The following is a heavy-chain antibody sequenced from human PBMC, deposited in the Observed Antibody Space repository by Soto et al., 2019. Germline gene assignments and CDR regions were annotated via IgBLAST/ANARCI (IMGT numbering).Heavy chain of an antibody. CDR2: ISSSSSFI. D-gene: IGHD1-26*01. J-gene: IGHJ4*02. V-gene: IGHV3-21*01. CDR1: GFSLSDYS. Sequence: DVQLVESGGGLVKPGGSLRLSCAASGFSLSDYSMNWIRQAPGNGLEWVASISSSSSFIHYAESMKGRFTISRDNAKNSLYLQMNSLSAEDTAVYYCAGSSDDGRDNWGQGTLVTVSS. CDR3: AGSSDDGRDN.